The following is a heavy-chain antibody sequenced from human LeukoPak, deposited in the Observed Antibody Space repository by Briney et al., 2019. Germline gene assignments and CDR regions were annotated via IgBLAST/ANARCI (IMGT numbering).Heavy chain of an antibody. CDR2: ISNDGTT. CDR1: GFSFNDCT. V-gene: IGHV3-23*01. D-gene: IGHD2/OR15-2a*01. Sequence: PGGSLRLSCAASGFSFNDCTMNWVRQAPGKGLEWVAVISNDGTTYYIDSVKGRFTISRGNSKNTLYLQMNGLRAEDTAVYLCAKRVINNPFDNWGQGTLVTVSS. J-gene: IGHJ4*02. CDR3: AKRVINNPFDN.